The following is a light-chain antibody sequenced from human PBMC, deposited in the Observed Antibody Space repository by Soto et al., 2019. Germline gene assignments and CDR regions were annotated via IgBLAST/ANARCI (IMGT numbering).Light chain of an antibody. J-gene: IGKJ1*01. V-gene: IGKV3-20*01. CDR1: QSVSSSY. CDR3: QDYGTSPWS. Sequence: EIVLTQSPGTLSLSPGERATLSCRASQSVSSSYLAWYQHKPGQAPRLLIYGASTMATGIPDRFSGSGSGADSTLTVRRLEPEDFAVYYCQDYGTSPWSFGQGTNVGIK. CDR2: GAS.